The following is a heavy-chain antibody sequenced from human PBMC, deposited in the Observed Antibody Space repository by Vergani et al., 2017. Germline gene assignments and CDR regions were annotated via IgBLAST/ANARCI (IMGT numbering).Heavy chain of an antibody. D-gene: IGHD2-2*01. J-gene: IGHJ4*02. CDR1: GYSISSGYY. Sequence: QVQLQESGPGLVKPSETLSLTCAVSGYSISSGYYWGWIRQPPGKGLEWIGSIYHSGSTYYNPSLKSRVTISVDTSKNQFSLKLSSVTAADTAVYYCAREVVPAAHFDCWGQGTLVTVSS. CDR2: IYHSGST. CDR3: AREVVPAAHFDC. V-gene: IGHV4-38-2*01.